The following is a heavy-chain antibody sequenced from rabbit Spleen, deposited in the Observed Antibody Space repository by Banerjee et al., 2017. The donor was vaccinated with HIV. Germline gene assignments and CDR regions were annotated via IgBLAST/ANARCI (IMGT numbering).Heavy chain of an antibody. CDR2: IVGGSSALS. Sequence: QSLEESGGDLVKPGASLTLTCTASGVSFSSNHYMCWVRQAPGKGLEWIACIVGGSSALSYVTSWAKGRFTIARTSTTTVTLQMTSLTAADTATYFGTRDAGRGDYIDGGFNLWGQGTLVTGS. J-gene: IGHJ4*01. D-gene: IGHD2-1*01. V-gene: IGHV1S40*01. CDR1: GVSFSSNHY. CDR3: TRDAGRGDYIDGGFNL.